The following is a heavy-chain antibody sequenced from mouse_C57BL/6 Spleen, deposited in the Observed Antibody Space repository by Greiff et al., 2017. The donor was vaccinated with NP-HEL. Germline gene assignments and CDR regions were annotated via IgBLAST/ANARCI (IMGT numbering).Heavy chain of an antibody. CDR3: ARPRYGNCFDY. V-gene: IGHV5-6*01. D-gene: IGHD2-1*01. CDR2: ISSGGSYT. CDR1: GFTFSSYG. J-gene: IGHJ2*01. Sequence: EVMLVESGGDLVKPGGSLKLSCAASGFTFSSYGMSWVRQTPDKRLEWVATISSGGSYTYYPDSVKGRFTISRDNAKNTLYLQMSSLKSEDTAMYYCARPRYGNCFDYWGQGTTLTVSS.